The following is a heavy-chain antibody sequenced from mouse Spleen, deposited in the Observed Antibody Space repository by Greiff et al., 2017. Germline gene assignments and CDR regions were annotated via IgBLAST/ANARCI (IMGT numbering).Heavy chain of an antibody. CDR1: GFSLTSYG. J-gene: IGHJ4*01. CDR3: AKSSHFIYYYGSSYVSYAMDY. Sequence: QVQLQQSGPSLVQPSQSLSITCTVSGFSLTSYGVHWVRQSPGKGLEWLGVIWRGGSTDYNAAFMSRLSITKDNSKSQVFFKMNSLQADDTAIYYCAKSSHFIYYYGSSYVSYAMDYWGQGTSVTVSS. V-gene: IGHV2-5-1*01. CDR2: IWRGGST. D-gene: IGHD1-1*01.